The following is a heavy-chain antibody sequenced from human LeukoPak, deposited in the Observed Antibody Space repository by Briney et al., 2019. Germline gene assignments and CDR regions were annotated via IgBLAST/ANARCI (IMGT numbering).Heavy chain of an antibody. CDR3: ATTYYYGSGSYPY. D-gene: IGHD3-10*01. Sequence: GASVKVSCKASGGTFSSYAISWVRQAPGQGLDWMGGIIPIFGTANYAQKFQGRVTITADESTSTAYMELSSLRSEDTAVYYCATTYYYGSGSYPYWGQGTLVTVSS. V-gene: IGHV1-69*13. CDR2: IIPIFGTA. J-gene: IGHJ4*02. CDR1: GGTFSSYA.